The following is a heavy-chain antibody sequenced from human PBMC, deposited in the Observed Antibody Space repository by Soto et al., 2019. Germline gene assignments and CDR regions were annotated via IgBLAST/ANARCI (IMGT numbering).Heavy chain of an antibody. CDR1: GGSISSGGYS. J-gene: IGHJ5*02. V-gene: IGHV4-30-2*01. Sequence: ASETLSLTCAVSGGSISSGGYSWSWIRQPPGKGLEWIGYIYHSGSTYYNPSLKSRVTISVDRSKNQFSLKLSSVTAADTAVYYYARVWVVTGNNWFDPWGQGALVTVSS. D-gene: IGHD2-15*01. CDR3: ARVWVVTGNNWFDP. CDR2: IYHSGST.